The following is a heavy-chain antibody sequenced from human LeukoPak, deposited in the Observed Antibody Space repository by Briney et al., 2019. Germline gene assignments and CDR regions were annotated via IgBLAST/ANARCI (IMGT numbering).Heavy chain of an antibody. J-gene: IGHJ6*03. V-gene: IGHV4-59*01. Sequence: PSETLSLTCTVSGGSISSYYWSWIRQPPGKGLEWIGYIYYGGSTNYNPSLKSRVTISVDTSKNQFSLKLSSVTAADTAVYYCARVRATTVTPEIYYYYYMDVWGKGTTVTISS. CDR1: GGSISSYY. CDR3: ARVRATTVTPEIYYYYYMDV. CDR2: IYYGGST. D-gene: IGHD4-17*01.